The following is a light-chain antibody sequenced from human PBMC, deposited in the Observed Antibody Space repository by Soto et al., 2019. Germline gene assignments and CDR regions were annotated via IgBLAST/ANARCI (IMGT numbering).Light chain of an antibody. CDR3: QQSYITPYT. Sequence: DIQMTQSPSSLSASVGDTVTITCRASQSISVHLNWYQQKPGKVPKLLIYAASNLQSGVPSSFSGSGSETDFALTISSLEPEDFATSYCQQSYITPYTFGQGTKLQIK. V-gene: IGKV1-39*01. CDR2: AAS. J-gene: IGKJ2*01. CDR1: QSISVH.